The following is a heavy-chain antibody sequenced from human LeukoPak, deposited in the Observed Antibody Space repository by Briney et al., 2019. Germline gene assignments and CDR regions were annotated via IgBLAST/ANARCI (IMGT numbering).Heavy chain of an antibody. Sequence: PSETLSLTYAVYGGSFSGYYWSWIRQPPGKGLEWIGEINHSGSTNYNPSLKSRVTISVDTSKNQFSLKLSSVTAADTAVYYCARLRLAAPKALDYWGQGTLVTVSS. D-gene: IGHD6-19*01. J-gene: IGHJ4*02. CDR2: INHSGST. CDR3: ARLRLAAPKALDY. CDR1: GGSFSGYY. V-gene: IGHV4-34*01.